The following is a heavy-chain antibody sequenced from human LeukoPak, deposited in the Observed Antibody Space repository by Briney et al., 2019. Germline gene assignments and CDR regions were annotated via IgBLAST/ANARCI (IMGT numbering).Heavy chain of an antibody. CDR2: ISSSSSYI. J-gene: IGHJ1*01. Sequence: AGGSLRLSCAASGFTFNSYSMNWVRQAPGKGLEWVSSISSSSSYIYYADSVKGRFTISRDNAKNSLYLQMNSLRAEDTAVYYCAILDPMQVYFQHWGQGTLVTVSS. V-gene: IGHV3-21*01. CDR1: GFTFNSYS. CDR3: AILDPMQVYFQH.